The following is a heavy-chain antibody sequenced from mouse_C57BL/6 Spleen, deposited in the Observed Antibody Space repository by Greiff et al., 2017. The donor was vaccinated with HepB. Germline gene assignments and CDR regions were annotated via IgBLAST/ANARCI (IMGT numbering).Heavy chain of an antibody. CDR2: IWRGGST. D-gene: IGHD4-1*01. Sequence: VKVVESGPGLVQPSQSLSITCTVSGFSLTSYGVHWVRQSPGKGLEWLGVIWRGGSTDYNAAFMSRLSITKDNSKSQVFFKMNSLQADDTAIYYCAKKEDWDYAMDYWGQGTSVTVSS. J-gene: IGHJ4*01. CDR3: AKKEDWDYAMDY. V-gene: IGHV2-5*01. CDR1: GFSLTSYG.